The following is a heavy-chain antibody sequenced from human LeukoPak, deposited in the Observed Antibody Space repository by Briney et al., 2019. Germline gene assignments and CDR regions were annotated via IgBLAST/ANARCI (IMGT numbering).Heavy chain of an antibody. CDR2: IYYSGST. V-gene: IGHV4-59*01. D-gene: IGHD6-19*01. Sequence: SETLSLTCTVSGGSINSYYWSWIRQPPGKGLEWIGYIYYSGSTNYNPSLKSRVTISVDTSKNQFSLKLSSVTAADTAVYYCASAFYSSGWYRDYWGQGTLVTVSS. CDR1: GGSINSYY. J-gene: IGHJ4*02. CDR3: ASAFYSSGWYRDY.